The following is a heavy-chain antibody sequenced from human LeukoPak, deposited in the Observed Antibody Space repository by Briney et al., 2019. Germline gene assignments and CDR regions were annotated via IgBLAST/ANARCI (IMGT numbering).Heavy chain of an antibody. V-gene: IGHV1-18*01. Sequence: ASVKVSCKASGYTFTSYGISWVRQTPGQGLEWMGWISAYNGNTNYAQKFQGRLTMTTDAFTDTGYMELRSLRSDDTAVYYCAKIGGVELYYFDQWGQGTLVTVSS. D-gene: IGHD3-16*01. CDR3: AKIGGVELYYFDQ. CDR1: GYTFTSYG. CDR2: ISAYNGNT. J-gene: IGHJ4*02.